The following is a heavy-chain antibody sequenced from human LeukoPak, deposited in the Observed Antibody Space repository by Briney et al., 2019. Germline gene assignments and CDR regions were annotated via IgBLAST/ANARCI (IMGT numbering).Heavy chain of an antibody. CDR1: GYTFTSYD. J-gene: IGHJ3*02. CDR3: ARDTYDSGEDDAFDI. V-gene: IGHV1-18*01. D-gene: IGHD3-22*01. CDR2: ISAYNGNT. Sequence: ASVKVSCKTSGYTFTSYDISWVRQAPGQGLEWMGWISAYNGNTNYAQKLQGRVTMTTDTSTSTAYMELRSLRSDDTAVYYCARDTYDSGEDDAFDIWGQGTMVTVSS.